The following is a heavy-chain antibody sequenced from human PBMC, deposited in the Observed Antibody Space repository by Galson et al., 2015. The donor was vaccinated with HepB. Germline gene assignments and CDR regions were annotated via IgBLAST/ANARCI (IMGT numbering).Heavy chain of an antibody. V-gene: IGHV4-59*01. CDR3: ARDRFADGYSFGY. CDR2: IYYRGTT. D-gene: IGHD5-24*01. Sequence: SETLSLTCSFSGGSINTNYWSWIRQPPGKGLEWIGYIYYRGTTNYNPSLKSRVTMSGDTSKNQFSLRLRSVTAADTAVYYCARDRFADGYSFGYWGQGILVTVSS. CDR1: GGSINTNY. J-gene: IGHJ4*02.